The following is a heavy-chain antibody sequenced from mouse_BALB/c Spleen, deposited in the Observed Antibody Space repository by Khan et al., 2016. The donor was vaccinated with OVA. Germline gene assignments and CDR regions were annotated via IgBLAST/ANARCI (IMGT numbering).Heavy chain of an antibody. D-gene: IGHD1-1*01. J-gene: IGHJ3*01. CDR1: GFTFSTYG. V-gene: IGHV5-6*01. CDR2: VSTGGHYT. CDR3: ARLAYYYDSEGFAY. Sequence: EVKLVESGGDVVKPGGSLKLSCAASGFTFSTYGMSWVRQTPDKRLEWVATVSTGGHYTYYPDTVKGRFTISRDNAKNTLSLHMSSLKSEDTAMFYCARLAYYYDSEGFAYWGQGTLVTVSA.